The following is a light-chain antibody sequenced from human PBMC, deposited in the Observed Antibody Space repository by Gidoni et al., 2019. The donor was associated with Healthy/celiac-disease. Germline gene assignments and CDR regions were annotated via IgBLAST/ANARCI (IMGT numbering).Light chain of an antibody. CDR2: GAS. CDR3: QQYGSSPP. CDR1: VSSSY. J-gene: IGKJ4*01. Sequence: VSSSYLAWYQQKPGQAPRLLIYGASSRATGIPDRFSGSGSGTDFTLTISRLEPEDFAVYYRQQYGSSPPFGGGTKVEIK. V-gene: IGKV3-20*01.